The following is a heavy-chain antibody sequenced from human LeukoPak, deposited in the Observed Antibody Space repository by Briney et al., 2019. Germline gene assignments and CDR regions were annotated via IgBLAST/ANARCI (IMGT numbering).Heavy chain of an antibody. CDR3: ARDLGGSGSSPDQYFGMDV. CDR2: ISYDDSYK. J-gene: IGHJ6*02. Sequence: GGSLRLSCVASGFTLSDYSMHWVRQAPGKGLEWVAVISYDDSYKYYADSVKGRFTISRDKSNNTLYLQMNSLRPEDTAVYSCARDLGGSGSSPDQYFGMDVWGQGTTVTVSS. CDR1: GFTLSDYS. D-gene: IGHD2-15*01. V-gene: IGHV3-30*04.